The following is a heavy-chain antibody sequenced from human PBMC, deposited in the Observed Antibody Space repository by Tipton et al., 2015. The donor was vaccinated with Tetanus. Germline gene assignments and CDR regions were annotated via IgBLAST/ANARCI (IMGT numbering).Heavy chain of an antibody. D-gene: IGHD6-25*01. V-gene: IGHV3-7*01. CDR1: GFMFSRNW. CDR2: IRQDGNIQ. J-gene: IGHJ6*02. CDR3: AKSGGFIAATVDGGMDV. Sequence: QLVQSGGGLVQPGGSLRLSCAASGFMFSRNWMSWVRQAPGKGPEWVANIRQDGNIQYYVDSVKGRFTISRDNAKNSLYLQMNSLRAEDTAVYHCAKSGGFIAATVDGGMDVWGQGTTVTVSS.